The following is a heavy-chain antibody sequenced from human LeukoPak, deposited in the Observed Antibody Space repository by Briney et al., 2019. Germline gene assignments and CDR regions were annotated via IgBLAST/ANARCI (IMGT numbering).Heavy chain of an antibody. D-gene: IGHD3-3*01. J-gene: IGHJ4*02. CDR1: GGSISNHY. CDR2: IYYSGTT. V-gene: IGHV4-59*11. CDR3: ARSLLRFLEWLEFDY. Sequence: SETLSLTCTVSGGSISNHYWSWIRQPPGKGLEWISYIYYSGTTNYSPSLKSRVTISVDTSKNQFSLELSSVTAADTAVYYCARSLLRFLEWLEFDYWGQGTLVTVSS.